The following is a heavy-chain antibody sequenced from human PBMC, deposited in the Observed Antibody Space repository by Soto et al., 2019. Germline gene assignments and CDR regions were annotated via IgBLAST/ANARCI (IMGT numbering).Heavy chain of an antibody. CDR2: IYYSGST. CDR3: ARDVAGYCISTSCSDQGYYSYGMDV. Sequence: QVQLQESGPGLVKPSQTLSLTCTVSGGSISSGGYYWSWIRQHPGKGLEWIGYIYYSGSTYYNPSLKSRVTISVDTSKNQFSLKLSSVTAADTAVYYCARDVAGYCISTSCSDQGYYSYGMDVWGQGTTVTVSS. J-gene: IGHJ6*02. V-gene: IGHV4-31*03. D-gene: IGHD2-2*01. CDR1: GGSISSGGYY.